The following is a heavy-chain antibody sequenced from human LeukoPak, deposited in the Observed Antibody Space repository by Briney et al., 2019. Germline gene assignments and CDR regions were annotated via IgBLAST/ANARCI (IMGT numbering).Heavy chain of an antibody. J-gene: IGHJ6*03. CDR1: GYTFTGYY. CDR2: INPNSGGT. CDR3: ASSIAAAGQYLYYYYYMDV. V-gene: IGHV1-2*02. D-gene: IGHD6-13*01. Sequence: GATVKVSCKASGYTFTGYYMHWVRQAPGQGLEWMGWINPNSGGTNYAQKFQGRVTMTRDTSISTAYMELSRLRSDDTAVYYCASSIAAAGQYLYYYYYMDVWAKGTTVTVSS.